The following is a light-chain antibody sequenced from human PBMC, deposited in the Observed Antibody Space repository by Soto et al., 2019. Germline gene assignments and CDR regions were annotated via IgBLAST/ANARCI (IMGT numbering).Light chain of an antibody. V-gene: IGKV1-5*03. Sequence: DIPMTQSPSTLSASVGDRVTITCRASHSIRSYLAWYQQIPGKAPKLLIHRASYLESGVPSRFSGSGSETDVTLAIGSLQPEDSATYFCQQYYIYPPAFGPGTKVQIK. CDR1: HSIRSY. J-gene: IGKJ3*01. CDR2: RAS. CDR3: QQYYIYPPA.